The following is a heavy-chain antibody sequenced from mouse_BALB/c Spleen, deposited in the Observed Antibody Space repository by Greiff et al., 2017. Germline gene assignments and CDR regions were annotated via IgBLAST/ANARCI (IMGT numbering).Heavy chain of an antibody. Sequence: QVQLQQSGAELVKPGASVKLSCKASGYTFTSYDINWVRQRPEQGLEWTGWIFPGDGSTKYNEKFKGKATLTTDKSSSTAYMQLSRLTSEDSAVYFCARSGYRYDWFAYWGQGTLVTVSA. CDR1: GYTFTSYD. CDR2: IFPGDGST. CDR3: ARSGYRYDWFAY. J-gene: IGHJ3*01. D-gene: IGHD2-14*01. V-gene: IGHV1S56*01.